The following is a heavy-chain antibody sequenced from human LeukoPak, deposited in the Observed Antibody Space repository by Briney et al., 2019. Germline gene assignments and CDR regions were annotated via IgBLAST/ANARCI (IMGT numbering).Heavy chain of an antibody. D-gene: IGHD6-19*01. CDR3: ARRAVAGTKPFDY. V-gene: IGHV4-39*01. CDR1: GGSISSCSYY. Sequence: PSETLSLTCTVSGGSISSCSYYWIWIRQPPGKGLDWIGSIYYSGSTYYNPSPKSRVTISVDTSKNQFSLKLSSVTAADTAVYYCARRAVAGTKPFDYWGQGTLVTVSS. CDR2: IYYSGST. J-gene: IGHJ4*02.